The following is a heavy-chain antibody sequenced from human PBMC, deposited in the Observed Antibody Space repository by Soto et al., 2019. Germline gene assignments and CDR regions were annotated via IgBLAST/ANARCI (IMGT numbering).Heavy chain of an antibody. Sequence: SETLSLTCAVSGGSISSSNWWSWVRQPPGKGLEWIGEIYHSGSTNYNPSLKSRVTISVDKSKNQFSLKLSSVTAADTAVYYCARVAAGIFYYFDYWGQGNLLTVSS. D-gene: IGHD6-13*01. CDR1: GGSISSSNW. CDR3: ARVAAGIFYYFDY. CDR2: IYHSGST. J-gene: IGHJ4*02. V-gene: IGHV4-4*02.